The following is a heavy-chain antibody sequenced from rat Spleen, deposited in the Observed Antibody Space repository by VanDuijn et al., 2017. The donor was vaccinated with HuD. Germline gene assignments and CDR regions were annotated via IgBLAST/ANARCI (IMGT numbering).Heavy chain of an antibody. D-gene: IGHD1-12*02. CDR3: ARSSYYYDGTYYYYFDY. CDR2: IRSSGGST. Sequence: EVQLVESGGGLVQPGRSLKLSCAASGFTFSNYGMAWVRQAPTKGLEWVASIRSSGGSTYYRDSVKGRFTVSRDNAKSTLYLQMDSLRSEDTATYYCARSSYYYDGTYYYYFDYWGQGVMVTVSS. V-gene: IGHV5S13*01. CDR1: GFTFSNYG. J-gene: IGHJ2*01.